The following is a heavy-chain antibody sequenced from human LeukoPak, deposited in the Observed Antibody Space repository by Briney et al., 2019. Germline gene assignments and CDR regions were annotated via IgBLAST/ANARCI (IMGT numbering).Heavy chain of an antibody. D-gene: IGHD1-26*01. CDR2: INPNSGGT. CDR1: GYTFTGYY. V-gene: IGHV1-2*06. Sequence: ASVKVSCTASGYTFTGYYMHWVRQAPGQGLEWMGRINPNSGGTNYAQKFQGRVTMTRDTSISTAYMELSRLRSDDTAVYYCARYSGSYRAFDIWGQGTMVTVSS. J-gene: IGHJ3*02. CDR3: ARYSGSYRAFDI.